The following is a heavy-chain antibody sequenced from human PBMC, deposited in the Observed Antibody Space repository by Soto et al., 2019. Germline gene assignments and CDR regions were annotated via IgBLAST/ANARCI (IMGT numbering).Heavy chain of an antibody. Sequence: GESLKISCAASGFTFSSYGMHWVRQAPGKGLEWVAVIWYDGSNKYYADSVKGRFTISRDNSKNTLYLQMNSLRAEDTAVYYCARDALRGDIITGTTRRFYYYYGMDVWGQGTTVTVSS. V-gene: IGHV3-33*01. CDR2: IWYDGSNK. CDR3: ARDALRGDIITGTTRRFYYYYGMDV. J-gene: IGHJ6*02. D-gene: IGHD1-7*01. CDR1: GFTFSSYG.